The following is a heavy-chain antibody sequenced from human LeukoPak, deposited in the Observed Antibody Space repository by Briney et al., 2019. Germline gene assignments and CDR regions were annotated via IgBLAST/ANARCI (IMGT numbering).Heavy chain of an antibody. Sequence: ASVKVSCXASGYSFTSYYIHWVRQAPGQGLEWMGIINPSGGSTSYAQKFQGRLSMTRDTSTSTVYMELSSLRSEDTAVYYRALTTVTTVGFDYWGQGTLVTVSS. V-gene: IGHV1-46*01. CDR2: INPSGGST. CDR3: ALTTVTTVGFDY. D-gene: IGHD4-17*01. CDR1: GYSFTSYY. J-gene: IGHJ4*02.